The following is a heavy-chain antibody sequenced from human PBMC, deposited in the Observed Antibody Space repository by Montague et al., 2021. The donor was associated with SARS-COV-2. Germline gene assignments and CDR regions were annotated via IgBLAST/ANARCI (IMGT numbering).Heavy chain of an antibody. V-gene: IGHV4-34*01. Sequence: SETLSLTCAVHSGSFSTYSWNWIRQPPGKGLEWIGEVNQSGSINYNPSLKSRVTILVDTSKNQFSLKLTSVTAADTAVYYCARGQEGVNMVLVVLGFYYYMDVWGKGTTVTVSS. CDR2: VNQSGSI. J-gene: IGHJ6*03. D-gene: IGHD3-22*01. CDR1: SGSFSTYS. CDR3: ARGQEGVNMVLVVLGFYYYMDV.